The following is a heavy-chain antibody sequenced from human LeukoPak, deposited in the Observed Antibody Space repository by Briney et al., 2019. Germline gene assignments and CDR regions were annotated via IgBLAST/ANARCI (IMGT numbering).Heavy chain of an antibody. D-gene: IGHD3-22*01. CDR3: ARVNYYDSSGYYYE. Sequence: SETLSLTCAVYGGSFSGYYWSWLRQPPGKGLEWIGEINHSGSTNYNPSLKSRVTISVDTSKNQFSLKLSSVTAADTAVYYCARVNYYDSSGYYYEWGQGTLVTVSS. CDR1: GGSFSGYY. V-gene: IGHV4-34*01. CDR2: INHSGST. J-gene: IGHJ4*02.